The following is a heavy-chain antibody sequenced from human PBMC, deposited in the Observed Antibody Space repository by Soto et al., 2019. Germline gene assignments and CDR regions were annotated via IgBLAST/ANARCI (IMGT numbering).Heavy chain of an antibody. D-gene: IGHD6-19*01. V-gene: IGHV4-34*01. CDR1: GGSFSGYY. CDR2: INHSGST. CDR3: ARVGVANLANWFDP. Sequence: QVQLQQWGAGLLKPSETLSLTCAVYGGSFSGYYWSWIRQPPGKGLEWIGEINHSGSTNYNPSLKSRVTISVDTSKNQFSLQLSSVTAADTAVYYCARVGVANLANWFDPWGQGTLVTVSS. J-gene: IGHJ5*02.